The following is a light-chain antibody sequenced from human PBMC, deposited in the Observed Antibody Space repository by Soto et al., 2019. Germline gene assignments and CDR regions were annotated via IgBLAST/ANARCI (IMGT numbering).Light chain of an antibody. CDR3: LQLNTYHFT. J-gene: IGKJ3*01. V-gene: IGKV1-9*01. CDR2: AAS. CDR1: QGVTSY. Sequence: IKLTQSPSSLSASVGDRVTITCRASQGVTSYLAWYQQKPGKAPKLLIYAASTLQSGVPSRFSGSGSVTDFTLTISSLQPEDFATYYCLQLNTYHFTFGPGTKVEIK.